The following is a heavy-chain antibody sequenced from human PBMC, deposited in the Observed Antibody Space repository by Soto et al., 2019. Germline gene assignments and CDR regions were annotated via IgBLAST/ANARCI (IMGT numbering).Heavy chain of an antibody. D-gene: IGHD6-19*01. Sequence: SVKVSCKASGGTFSSYAISWVRQAPGQGLEWMGGIIPIFGTANYAQKFQGRVTITADESTSTAYMELSSLRSEDTAVYYCARCGGSGWRNYYYYGMDVWGQGTTVTVSS. V-gene: IGHV1-69*13. CDR3: ARCGGSGWRNYYYYGMDV. CDR2: IIPIFGTA. J-gene: IGHJ6*02. CDR1: GGTFSSYA.